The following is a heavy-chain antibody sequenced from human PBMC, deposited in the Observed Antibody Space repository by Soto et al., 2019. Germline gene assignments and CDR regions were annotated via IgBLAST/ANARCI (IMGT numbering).Heavy chain of an antibody. D-gene: IGHD2-15*01. V-gene: IGHV3-23*01. CDR3: AKYVTPCSGGSCYRNFDY. CDR1: GFTFNSYP. J-gene: IGHJ4*02. CDR2: IGAGADTT. Sequence: PGGSLRLSCAASGFTFNSYPMSWVRQAPGKGLEWVSAIGAGADTTYYADSVKGRFTISRDNYKNTLYLQMNSLRADDTAVYYCAKYVTPCSGGSCYRNFDYWGQGTLVTVSS.